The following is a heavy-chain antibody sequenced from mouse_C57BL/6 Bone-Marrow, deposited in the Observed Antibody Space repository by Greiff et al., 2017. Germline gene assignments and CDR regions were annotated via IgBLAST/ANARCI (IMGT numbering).Heavy chain of an antibody. Sequence: VQLQQSGAELARPGASVKISCKASGFTFTDYYMHWVKQSHGKSLEWIGLVYPYNGGTSYNQKFKGKATLTVDTSSSTAYMELNSLTSEDSEVYYVYYDGFYDCAMDYWGQGTSVTVSS. D-gene: IGHD2-3*01. CDR2: VYPYNGGT. CDR1: GFTFTDYY. CDR3: YYDGFYDCAMDY. V-gene: IGHV1-36*01. J-gene: IGHJ4*01.